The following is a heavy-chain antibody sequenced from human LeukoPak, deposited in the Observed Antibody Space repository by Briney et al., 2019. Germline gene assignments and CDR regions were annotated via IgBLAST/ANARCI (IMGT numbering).Heavy chain of an antibody. CDR1: GFPFSSYA. J-gene: IGHJ4*02. D-gene: IGHD3-22*01. V-gene: IGHV3-23*01. CDR3: AKSDYYDSSGHLSSFEY. CDR2: VSGSGGTT. Sequence: PGRSLRLSCAASGFPFSSYAMSWVRQAPGRALEWVSAVSGSGGTTYYADSVKGRFTISRDNSKNTLYLQMNSLRAEDTAVYYCAKSDYYDSSGHLSSFEYWGQGTLVTVSS.